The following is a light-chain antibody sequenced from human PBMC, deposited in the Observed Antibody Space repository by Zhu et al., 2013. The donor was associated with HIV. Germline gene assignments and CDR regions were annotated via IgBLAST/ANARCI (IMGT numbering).Light chain of an antibody. CDR1: QSISSY. V-gene: IGKV1-33*01. Sequence: DIRMTQSPSSLSASVGDRVTITCRASQSISSYLNWYQQKAGKAPKFLISAASSLQSGVPSRFSGSGSGTDFTFSISGLQPEDIATYYCQQYDNLRVTFGPGTKVDIK. CDR2: AAS. CDR3: QQYDNLRVT. J-gene: IGKJ3*01.